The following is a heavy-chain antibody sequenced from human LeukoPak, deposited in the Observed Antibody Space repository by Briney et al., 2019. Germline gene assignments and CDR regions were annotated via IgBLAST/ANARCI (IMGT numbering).Heavy chain of an antibody. J-gene: IGHJ4*02. Sequence: SQTLSLTCAVSGGSISSGGYSWSWIRRPPGKGLEWIGYIYHSGSTYYNPSLKSRVTISVDRSKNQFSLKLSSVTAADTAVYYCARGLRTQAETLDYWGQGTLVTVSS. CDR3: ARGLRTQAETLDY. D-gene: IGHD3-3*01. CDR1: GGSISSGGYS. V-gene: IGHV4-30-2*01. CDR2: IYHSGST.